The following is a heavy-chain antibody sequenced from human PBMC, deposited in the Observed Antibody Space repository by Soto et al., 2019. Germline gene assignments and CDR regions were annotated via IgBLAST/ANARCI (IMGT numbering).Heavy chain of an antibody. J-gene: IGHJ5*02. V-gene: IGHV4-38-2*01. CDR2: IYHSGST. CDR3: ARVRDGAWFDP. CDR1: GYPISSGYY. D-gene: IGHD3-10*01. Sequence: PSETLSLTCAVSGYPISSGYYWGWIRQPPGKGLEWIGSIYHSGSTYYNPSLKSRVTISVDTSKNQFSLKLSSVTAADTAVYYCARVRDGAWFDPWGQGTLVTVSS.